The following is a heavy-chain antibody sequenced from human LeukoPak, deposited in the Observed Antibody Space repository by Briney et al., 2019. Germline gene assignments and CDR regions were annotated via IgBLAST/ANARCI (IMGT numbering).Heavy chain of an antibody. D-gene: IGHD3-10*01. CDR1: GFTFDDYA. J-gene: IGHJ3*02. CDR3: AKSNGYGLVDI. V-gene: IGHV4-38-2*01. Sequence: PGGSLRLSCAASGFTFDDYAMHWVRQAPGKGLEWIGNIFYSGSTYYSPSLKSRVTISLDTSRNQFSLKLNSVTAADTAVYYCAKSNGYGLVDIWGQGTMVTVSS. CDR2: IFYSGST.